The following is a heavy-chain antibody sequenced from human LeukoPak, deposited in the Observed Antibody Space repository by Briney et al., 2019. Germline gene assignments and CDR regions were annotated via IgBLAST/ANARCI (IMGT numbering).Heavy chain of an antibody. CDR3: ARANPNYGGNWFAP. D-gene: IGHD4-23*01. CDR1: GGSFSTSS. V-gene: IGHV1-69*06. CDR2: IIPLFGSA. Sequence: SVKVSCKASGGSFSTSSISWVRQAPGQGLEWMGGIIPLFGSANYAQKFKGRCTITAYKSTTAAYMELSTLRSESTAVYYRARANPNYGGNWFAPWGQGPMVTVSS. J-gene: IGHJ5*02.